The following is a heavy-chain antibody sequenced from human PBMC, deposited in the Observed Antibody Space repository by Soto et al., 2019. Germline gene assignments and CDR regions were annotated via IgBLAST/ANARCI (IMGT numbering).Heavy chain of an antibody. V-gene: IGHV6-1*01. Sequence: SETLSLTCAISGCSVSSNSAAWNWIRQSPSRGLEWLGRTYYRSKWYNDYAVSVKSRITINPDTSKNQFSLQLNSVTPEDTAVYYCAREPYSSSWYGLSNWFDPWGQGTLVTVS. CDR2: TYYRSKWYN. J-gene: IGHJ5*02. CDR1: GCSVSSNSAA. D-gene: IGHD6-13*01. CDR3: AREPYSSSWYGLSNWFDP.